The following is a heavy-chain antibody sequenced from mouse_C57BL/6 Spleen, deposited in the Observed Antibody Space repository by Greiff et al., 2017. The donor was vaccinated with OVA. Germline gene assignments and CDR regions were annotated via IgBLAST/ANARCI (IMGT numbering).Heavy chain of an antibody. V-gene: IGHV5-17*01. J-gene: IGHJ4*01. CDR2: ISSGSSTI. D-gene: IGHD2-1*01. CDR1: GFTFSDYG. CDR3: ARRIYYRNHYAMDY. Sequence: EVQRVESGGGLVKPGGSLKLSCAASGFTFSDYGMHWVRQAPERGLEWVAYISSGSSTIYYADTVKGRFTISRDNATNTLFLQMTSLRSEDTATYYCARRIYYRNHYAMDYWGQGTSVTVSS.